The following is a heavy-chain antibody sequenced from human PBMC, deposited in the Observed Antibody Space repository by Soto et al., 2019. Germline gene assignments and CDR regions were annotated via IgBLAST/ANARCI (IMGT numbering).Heavy chain of an antibody. CDR2: INPSGGST. CDR1: GYTFTSYY. J-gene: IGHJ3*02. D-gene: IGHD1-1*01. V-gene: IGHV1-46*03. Sequence: QVQLVQSGAEVKKPGASVKVSCKASGYTFTSYYMHWVRQAPGQGLEWMGIINPSGGSTSYAQKFQGRVTITRDTSTSTVYMELSSLRSEDTAVYYCASTRPNDDAFDIWGQGTMVTVSS. CDR3: ASTRPNDDAFDI.